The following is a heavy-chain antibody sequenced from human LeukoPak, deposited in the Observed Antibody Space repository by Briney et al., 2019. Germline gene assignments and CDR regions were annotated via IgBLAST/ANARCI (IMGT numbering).Heavy chain of an antibody. CDR2: IYYSGST. Sequence: PSETLSLTCTVSGGSISSSYWTWIRQPPGKGLEWIGYIYYSGSTNYNPSLKSRVTISVDTSKNQFSLNLSSVTAADTAVCYCASAIAEDFYYYYMDVWGKGTTVTVSS. CDR3: ASAIAEDFYYYYMDV. V-gene: IGHV4-59*01. CDR1: GGSISSSY. J-gene: IGHJ6*03. D-gene: IGHD1-14*01.